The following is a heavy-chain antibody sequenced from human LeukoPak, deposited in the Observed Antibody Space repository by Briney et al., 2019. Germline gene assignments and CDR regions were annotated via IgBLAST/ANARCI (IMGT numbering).Heavy chain of an antibody. D-gene: IGHD1-26*01. V-gene: IGHV4-39*01. J-gene: IGHJ4*02. CDR1: GAPITTSNHY. CDR2: IYYSGHT. Sequence: SETLSLTCTVSGAPITTSNHYWGWIRQTPGKTLEWIANIYYSGHTLYNPSLKSRALISVDTSSNQFPLRLTSVTAADTAVYYCAAPSGPTYYSPVDFWGQGTSVSVSS. CDR3: AAPSGPTYYSPVDF.